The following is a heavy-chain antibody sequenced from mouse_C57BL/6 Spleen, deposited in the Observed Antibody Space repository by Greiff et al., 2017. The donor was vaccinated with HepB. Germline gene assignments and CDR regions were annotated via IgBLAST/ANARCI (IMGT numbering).Heavy chain of an antibody. CDR1: GYAFSSSW. J-gene: IGHJ4*01. CDR3: ASPYDYDGGDYYAMDY. Sequence: VQLQQSGPELVKPGASVKISCKASGYAFSSSWMNWVKQRPGKGLEWIGRIYPGDGDTNYNGKFKGKATLTADKSSSTAYMQLSSLTSEDSAVYFCASPYDYDGGDYYAMDYWGQGTSVTVSS. D-gene: IGHD2-4*01. V-gene: IGHV1-82*01. CDR2: IYPGDGDT.